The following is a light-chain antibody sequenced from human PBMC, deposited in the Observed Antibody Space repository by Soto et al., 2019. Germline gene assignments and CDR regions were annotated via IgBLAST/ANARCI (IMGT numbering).Light chain of an antibody. CDR1: QGISSY. Sequence: AIRMTQSPSSFSASTGDRVTITCRASQGISSYLAWYQQKPGKAPKLLIYAASTLQSGVPSRFSGSGSGTEFTLTISCLQSVDFATYYCQQYYSYPPAFGPGTKVDIK. CDR3: QQYYSYPPA. J-gene: IGKJ3*01. V-gene: IGKV1-8*01. CDR2: AAS.